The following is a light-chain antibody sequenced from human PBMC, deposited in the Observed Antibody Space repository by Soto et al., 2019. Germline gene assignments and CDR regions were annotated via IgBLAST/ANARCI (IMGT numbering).Light chain of an antibody. Sequence: EIVLTQSPATLSLSPGDRATLSCRASQSVSSYLAWYQQKPGQAPRLLISDASNRATGIPARLSGSGSGTDFTLTVSSLEPEDLALYYWQQRRDWPLTFGGGTKVEI. CDR3: QQRRDWPLT. V-gene: IGKV3-11*01. CDR2: DAS. CDR1: QSVSSY. J-gene: IGKJ4*01.